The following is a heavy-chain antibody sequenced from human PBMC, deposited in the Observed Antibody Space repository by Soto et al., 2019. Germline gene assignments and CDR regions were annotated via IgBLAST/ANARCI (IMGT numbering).Heavy chain of an antibody. CDR2: ISGSGDST. J-gene: IGHJ3*01. Sequence: SGGSLRLACAASGFTFSNFAMTWVRQSPGKGLEWVSVISGSGDSTYYADSVKGRFSISRDESTSTLYLQVSSLRAEDTAVYYCAKARPSGGYYYVEALHVSDPATIVTVS. CDR3: AKARPSGGYYYVEALHV. CDR1: GFTFSNFA. V-gene: IGHV3-23*01. D-gene: IGHD3-22*01.